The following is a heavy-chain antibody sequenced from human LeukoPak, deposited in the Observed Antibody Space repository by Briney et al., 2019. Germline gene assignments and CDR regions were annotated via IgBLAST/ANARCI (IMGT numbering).Heavy chain of an antibody. V-gene: IGHV1-24*01. CDR3: ATATMVRGVLFGYFDY. J-gene: IGHJ4*02. CDR1: GYTLTELS. D-gene: IGHD3-10*01. CDR2: FDLEDGET. Sequence: ASVKVSCKVSGYTLTELSMHWVRQALGKGLEWMGGFDLEDGETIYAQKFQGRVTMTEDTTTDTAYMELSSPRSEDTAVYYCATATMVRGVLFGYFDYWGQGTLVTVSS.